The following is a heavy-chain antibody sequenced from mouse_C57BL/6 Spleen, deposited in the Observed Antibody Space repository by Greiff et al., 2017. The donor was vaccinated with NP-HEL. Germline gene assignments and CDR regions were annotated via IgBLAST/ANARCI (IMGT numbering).Heavy chain of an antibody. CDR1: GYSFTGYY. Sequence: EVQLQQSGPELVKPGASVKISCKASGYSFTGYYMNWVKQSPEKSLEWIGEINPRTGGTTYNQKFKAKATLTVDNSSSTAYIQLKSLTSEDSAVYYLASRYDYDVGYAMDYWGQGTSVTVSS. D-gene: IGHD2-4*01. J-gene: IGHJ4*01. CDR3: ASRYDYDVGYAMDY. V-gene: IGHV1-42*01. CDR2: INPRTGGT.